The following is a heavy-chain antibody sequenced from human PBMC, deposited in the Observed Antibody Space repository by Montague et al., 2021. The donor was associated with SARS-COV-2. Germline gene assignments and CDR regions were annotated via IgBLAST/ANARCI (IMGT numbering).Heavy chain of an antibody. CDR1: GGSISSSSYY. D-gene: IGHD3-22*01. CDR3: ARQPLTTMTLVVITQPRTYFDH. Sequence: SETLSLTCTVSGGSISSSSYYWGWIRQPPGKGLEWVGSIYYSGSTYYNPSLKSRVTISVDTSKNQFSLKLSSVTAADTAVYYCARQPLTTMTLVVITQPRTYFDHWGRGTLVTVSS. CDR2: IYYSGST. V-gene: IGHV4-39*01. J-gene: IGHJ2*01.